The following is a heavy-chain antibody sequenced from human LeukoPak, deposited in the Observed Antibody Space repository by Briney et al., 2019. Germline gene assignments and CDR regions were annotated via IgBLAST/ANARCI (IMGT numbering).Heavy chain of an antibody. Sequence: GGSLRLSCAASGFTFGSYAMGWVRQAPGKGLEWVSSISSSSSYIYYADSVKGRFTISRDNAKNSLYLQMNSLRAEDTAVYYCARGGAKPFDYWGQGTLVTVSS. D-gene: IGHD1-26*01. V-gene: IGHV3-21*01. CDR3: ARGGAKPFDY. CDR1: GFTFGSYA. CDR2: ISSSSSYI. J-gene: IGHJ4*02.